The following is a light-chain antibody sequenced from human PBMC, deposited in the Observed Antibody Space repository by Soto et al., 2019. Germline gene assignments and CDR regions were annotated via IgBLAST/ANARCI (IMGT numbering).Light chain of an antibody. CDR3: QHYNSYSEA. J-gene: IGKJ1*01. CDR2: AAS. V-gene: IGKV1-17*01. CDR1: QGIGND. Sequence: IQMTHSPSSLSASIGDRVTITCRASQGIGNDLGWYQQQPGKAPKLLIYAASSLQSGIPSRFSGSGSGTEFTLTISSLQPDDFATYYCQHYNSYSEAFGQGTKVDIK.